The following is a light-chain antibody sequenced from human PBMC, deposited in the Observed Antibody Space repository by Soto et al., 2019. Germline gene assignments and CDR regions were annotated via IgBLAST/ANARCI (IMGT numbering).Light chain of an antibody. Sequence: EIVLTQSPATLSLSPGERASLSCRASQSISVYLAWYQQKPGQAPRLLIYDASNRATGSPARFSGSGSGTGFTHTISSLEPEDFAVYYCHQRTKWPLTYGGGTKVEIK. J-gene: IGKJ4*01. V-gene: IGKV3-11*01. CDR1: QSISVY. CDR3: HQRTKWPLT. CDR2: DAS.